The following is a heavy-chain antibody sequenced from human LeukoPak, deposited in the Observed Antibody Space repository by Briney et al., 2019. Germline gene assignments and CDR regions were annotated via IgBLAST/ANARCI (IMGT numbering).Heavy chain of an antibody. Sequence: ASVKVSCKTSGYIFADYGFAWVRQAPGQGLEWMGWISPYNGNTNYADNLQGRITMTTDTATSTAYMELSRLRSDDTAVYYCARDEVTTCGMDVWGQGTTVTVSS. CDR3: ARDEVTTCGMDV. V-gene: IGHV1-18*01. D-gene: IGHD4-11*01. CDR1: GYIFADYG. CDR2: ISPYNGNT. J-gene: IGHJ6*02.